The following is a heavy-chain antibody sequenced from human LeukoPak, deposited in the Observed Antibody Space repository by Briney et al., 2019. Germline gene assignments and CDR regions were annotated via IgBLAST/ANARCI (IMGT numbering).Heavy chain of an antibody. Sequence: GGALEISCKGSGYSFTSYWIGWVRQMPGKGLEGVGIIYPGDSDTRYSPSFQGQVTISADKSISTAYLQWSSLKASDTAMYYCARLGNVRIALDYWGQGTLVTVSS. CDR1: GYSFTSYW. CDR2: IYPGDSDT. CDR3: ARLGNVRIALDY. D-gene: IGHD6-6*01. V-gene: IGHV5-51*01. J-gene: IGHJ4*02.